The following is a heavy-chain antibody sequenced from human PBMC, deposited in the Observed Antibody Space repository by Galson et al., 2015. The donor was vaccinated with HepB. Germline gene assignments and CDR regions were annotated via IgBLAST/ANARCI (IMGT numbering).Heavy chain of an antibody. D-gene: IGHD3-22*01. CDR3: ARALIGREAFDI. Sequence: QVQLQESGPGLVKPSETLSLTCAVYGGSFSGYYWSWIRQPPGKGLEWIGEINHSGSTNYNPSLKSRVTISVDTSKNQFSLKLSSVTAADTAVYYCARALIGREAFDIWGQGTMVTVSS. J-gene: IGHJ3*02. CDR1: GGSFSGYY. V-gene: IGHV4-34*01. CDR2: INHSGST.